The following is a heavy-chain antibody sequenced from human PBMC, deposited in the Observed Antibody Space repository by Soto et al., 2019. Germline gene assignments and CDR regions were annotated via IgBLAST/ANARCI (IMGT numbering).Heavy chain of an antibody. CDR2: INPNSGGT. V-gene: IGHV1-2*04. Sequence: ASVKVSCKASGYTFTGYYMHGVRQAPGQGLEWMGWINPNSGGTNYAQKFQGWVTMTRDTSISTAYMELSRLRSDDTAVYYCARAHNSSSSIVDYWGQGTLVTVSS. CDR3: ARAHNSSSSIVDY. CDR1: GYTFTGYY. D-gene: IGHD6-6*01. J-gene: IGHJ4*02.